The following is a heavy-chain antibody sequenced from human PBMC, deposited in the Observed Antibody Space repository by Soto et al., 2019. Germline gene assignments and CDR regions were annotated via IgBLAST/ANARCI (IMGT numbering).Heavy chain of an antibody. CDR2: ISPHNFNT. CDR3: ARDEGGYDILTGYYKAHHFDQ. CDR1: GYTFTHFY. D-gene: IGHD3-9*01. J-gene: IGHJ4*02. Sequence: QVQLEQSGAEVKKPGDSVKVSCKASGYTFTHFYITWVRQAPGQGLEWMGAISPHNFNTNYAEKFRGRVTMTTDTSTTTAYMELRSLRSDDTAVYYCARDEGGYDILTGYYKAHHFDQWGQGALVTVSS. V-gene: IGHV1-18*01.